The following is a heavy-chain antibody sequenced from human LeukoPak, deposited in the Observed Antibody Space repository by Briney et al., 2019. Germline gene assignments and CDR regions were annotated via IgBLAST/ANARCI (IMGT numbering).Heavy chain of an antibody. CDR2: INHSGST. CDR1: DGSLSDYH. CDR3: ARRPRGIIIKSWFDS. Sequence: MPSETLSLTCGVYDGSLSDYHWSWIRQPPGKGLEWIGEINHSGSTNYNPSLKSRVIILLDTSKNQFSLNLSSVTAADTAVYYCARRPRGIIIKSWFDSWGQGTLVTVSA. D-gene: IGHD3-10*01. V-gene: IGHV4-34*01. J-gene: IGHJ5*01.